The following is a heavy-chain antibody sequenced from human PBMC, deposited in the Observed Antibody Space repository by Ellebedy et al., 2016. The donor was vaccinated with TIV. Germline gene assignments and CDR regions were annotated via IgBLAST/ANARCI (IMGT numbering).Heavy chain of an antibody. CDR1: GASIANRNW. J-gene: IGHJ5*01. CDR3: ARWFGELLYIRWFDS. D-gene: IGHD3-10*01. CDR2: ISHTGSA. Sequence: SETLSLTCAVSGASIANRNWWGWVRQSPGKGLEWIGEISHTGSATYNPSLKSRVTLSLDKSRKQFSLKLSSVTAADTAVYYCARWFGELLYIRWFDSWGQGTLVTVSS. V-gene: IGHV4-4*02.